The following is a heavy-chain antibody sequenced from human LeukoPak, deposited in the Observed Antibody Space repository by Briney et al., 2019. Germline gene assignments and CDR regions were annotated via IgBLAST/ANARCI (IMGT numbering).Heavy chain of an antibody. CDR3: ARAIRRGYSYGYGES. D-gene: IGHD5-18*01. J-gene: IGHJ5*02. V-gene: IGHV3-53*01. CDR2: IYSGGST. CDR1: GFTFSSNY. Sequence: PGGSLRLSCAASGFTFSSNYMSWVRQAPGKGLEWVSVIYSGGSTYYSDSVKGRVTISRDNSKTTLYLQMNSLRAEDTAVYYCARAIRRGYSYGYGESWGQGTLVTVSS.